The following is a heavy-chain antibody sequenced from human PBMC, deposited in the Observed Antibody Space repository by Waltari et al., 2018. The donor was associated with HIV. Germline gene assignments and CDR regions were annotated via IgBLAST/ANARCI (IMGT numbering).Heavy chain of an antibody. J-gene: IGHJ4*02. Sequence: QVQLQESGPGLVKPSETLSLTCTVSGGSISSYYWSWIRQPPGKGLEWIGYIYYSGSTNSGSTNYNYNPSLKSRVTISMDTSKNQFSLKLISVTAADTAVYYCARESASSPYFHYWGQGTLVTVSS. CDR1: GGSISSYY. CDR2: IYYSGST. CDR3: ARESASSPYFHY. D-gene: IGHD6-6*01. V-gene: IGHV4-59*01.